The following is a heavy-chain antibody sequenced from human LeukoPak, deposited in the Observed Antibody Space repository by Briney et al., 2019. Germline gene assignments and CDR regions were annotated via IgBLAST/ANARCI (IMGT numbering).Heavy chain of an antibody. D-gene: IGHD1-26*01. CDR2: INHSGST. V-gene: IGHV4-34*01. Sequence: SETLSLTCAVYGGSFSGYYWSWIRQPPGKGLEWIGEINHSGSTNYNPSLKSRVTISVDTSKNQFSLKLSSVTAADTAVYYCAVGGSYASAFDIWGQGTMVTVSS. CDR3: AVGGSYASAFDI. CDR1: GGSFSGYY. J-gene: IGHJ3*02.